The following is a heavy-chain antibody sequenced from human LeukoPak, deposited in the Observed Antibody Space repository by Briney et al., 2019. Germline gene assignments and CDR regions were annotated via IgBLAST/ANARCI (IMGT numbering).Heavy chain of an antibody. V-gene: IGHV1-18*01. CDR3: TRDPRHKYGNFDN. J-gene: IGHJ4*02. D-gene: IGHD2/OR15-2a*01. CDR1: GYNFATYG. CDR2: IATYNDNA. Sequence: GASVKVSCTASGYNFATYGISWERQAPGQGLEWMGWIATYNDNANSAQKFQGRLSMTADTSTSTASMELRSLRSDDTAVYYCTRDPRHKYGNFDNWGQGTLVTISS.